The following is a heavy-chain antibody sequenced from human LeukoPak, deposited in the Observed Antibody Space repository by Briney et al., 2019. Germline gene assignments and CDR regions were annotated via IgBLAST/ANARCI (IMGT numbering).Heavy chain of an antibody. V-gene: IGHV3-23*01. J-gene: IGHJ4*02. D-gene: IGHD6-19*01. CDR1: GFTLSSQP. CDR3: AKDSWGSSGWYSDY. CDR2: ISFSGDT. Sequence: GVSLRLSCAGSGFTLSSQPMSWVRQAPGKGLEWVSSISFSGDTYYADSVKGRFTISRDNSKSTMYLQMNSLRGEDTAVYYCAKDSWGSSGWYSDYWGQGALVTVSS.